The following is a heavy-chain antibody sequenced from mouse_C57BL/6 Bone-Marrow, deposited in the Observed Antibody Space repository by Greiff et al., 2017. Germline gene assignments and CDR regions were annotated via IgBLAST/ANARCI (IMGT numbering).Heavy chain of an antibody. V-gene: IGHV1-69*01. CDR3: AREGILRSFDY. CDR1: GYTFTSYW. D-gene: IGHD1-1*01. Sequence: VKLQESGAELVMPGASVKLSCKASGYTFTSYWMHWVKQRPGQGLEWIGEIDPSDSYTNYNQKFKGKSTLTVDKSSSTAYMQLSSLTSEDSAVYYCAREGILRSFDYWGQGTTLTVSS. J-gene: IGHJ2*01. CDR2: IDPSDSYT.